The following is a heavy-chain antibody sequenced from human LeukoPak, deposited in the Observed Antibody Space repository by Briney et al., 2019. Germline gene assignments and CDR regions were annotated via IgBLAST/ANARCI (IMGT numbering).Heavy chain of an antibody. Sequence: SGTLSLTCAVSGGSISSSNWWSWVRQPPGKGLEWIGSIYYSGSTYYNPSLKSRVTISVDTSKNQFSLKLSSVTAADTAVYYCARADYSSTWSHDYYYMDVWGKGTTVTVSS. D-gene: IGHD6-13*01. CDR2: IYYSGST. J-gene: IGHJ6*03. CDR1: GGSISSSNW. V-gene: IGHV4-4*02. CDR3: ARADYSSTWSHDYYYMDV.